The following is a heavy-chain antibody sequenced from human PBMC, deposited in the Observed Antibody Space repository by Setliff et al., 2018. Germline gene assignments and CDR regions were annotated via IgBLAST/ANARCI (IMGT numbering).Heavy chain of an antibody. CDR2: IYYSGST. J-gene: IGHJ5*02. CDR1: GGSISSSSYY. CDR3: ARPNGSGSPLFDP. V-gene: IGHV4-39*07. Sequence: PSETLSLTCTVSGGSISSSSYYWGWIRQPPGKGLEWIGSIYYSGSTYYNPSLKSRVTISVDTSKNQFSLKLSSVTAADTAVYYCARPNGSGSPLFDPWGQGTLVTVSS. D-gene: IGHD3-10*01.